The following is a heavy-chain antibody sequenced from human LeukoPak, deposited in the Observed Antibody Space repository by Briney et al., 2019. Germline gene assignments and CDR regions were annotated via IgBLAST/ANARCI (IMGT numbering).Heavy chain of an antibody. J-gene: IGHJ3*02. V-gene: IGHV4-39*07. D-gene: IGHD3-10*01. CDR3: ARDGSGSYLPFDI. Sequence: PSETLSLTCTVSGGSISSSNYYWGWIRQPPGKGLEWIGSIYYSGSTYYNPSLKSRVTISVDTSKNQFSLKLSSVTAADTAVYYCARDGSGSYLPFDIWGQGTMVTVSS. CDR2: IYYSGST. CDR1: GGSISSSNYY.